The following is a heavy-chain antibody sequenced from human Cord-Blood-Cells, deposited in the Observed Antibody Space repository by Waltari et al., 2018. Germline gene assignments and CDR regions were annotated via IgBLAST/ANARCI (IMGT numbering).Heavy chain of an antibody. V-gene: IGHV1-46*01. D-gene: IGHD3-10*01. CDR3: ASTTGSDYYGSGSYYFDY. Sequence: QVQLVQSGAEVKKPGASVKVSCKASGYTFTSYYMHWVRQAPGQGLEWMGIINPSGGSTSYAQMFQGRVTITRDTSTSTVYMELSSLRSEDTAVYYCASTTGSDYYGSGSYYFDYWGQGTLVTVSS. CDR2: INPSGGST. CDR1: GYTFTSYY. J-gene: IGHJ4*02.